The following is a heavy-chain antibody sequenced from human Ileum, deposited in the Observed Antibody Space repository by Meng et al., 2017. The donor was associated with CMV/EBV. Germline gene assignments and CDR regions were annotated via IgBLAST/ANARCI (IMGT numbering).Heavy chain of an antibody. J-gene: IGHJ5*02. Sequence: GESLKISCAASGFTFSSYWMSWVRQAPGKGLEWVANIKQDGSEKYYVDSVKGRFTISRDNAKNSLYLQMNSLRAEDTAVYYCASSDYDFWSGPNWFDPWGQGTLVTVSS. D-gene: IGHD3-3*01. CDR1: GFTFSSYW. V-gene: IGHV3-7*01. CDR2: IKQDGSEK. CDR3: ASSDYDFWSGPNWFDP.